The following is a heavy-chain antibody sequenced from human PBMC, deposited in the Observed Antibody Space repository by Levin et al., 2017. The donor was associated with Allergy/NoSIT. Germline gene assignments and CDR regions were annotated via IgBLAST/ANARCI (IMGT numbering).Heavy chain of an antibody. V-gene: IGHV4-59*01. D-gene: IGHD4-17*01. J-gene: IGHJ4*02. Sequence: SETLSLTCTVSGGSISSYYWSWIRQPPGKGLEWIGYIYYSGSTNYNPSLKSRVTISVDTSKNQFSLKLSSVTAADTAVYYCARASYGDCADYWGQGTLVTVSS. CDR2: IYYSGST. CDR1: GGSISSYY. CDR3: ARASYGDCADY.